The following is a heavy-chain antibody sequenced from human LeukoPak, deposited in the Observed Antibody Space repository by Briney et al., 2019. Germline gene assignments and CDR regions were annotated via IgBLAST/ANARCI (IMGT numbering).Heavy chain of an antibody. D-gene: IGHD2-2*01. CDR2: ISANSDYI. CDR3: ASDLPAATT. J-gene: IGHJ5*02. CDR1: GFTFSAYS. Sequence: PGGSLRLSCAASGFTFSAYSMSWVRQAPGEGLEGVSSISANSDYIFYPDSMKGRFTISRDNAQKSLYLQMDSLRAEDTAVYYCASDLPAATTWGQGTLVTVSS. V-gene: IGHV3-21*01.